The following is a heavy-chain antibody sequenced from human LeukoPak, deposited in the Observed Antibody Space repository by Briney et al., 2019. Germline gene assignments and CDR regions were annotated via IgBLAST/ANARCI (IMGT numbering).Heavy chain of an antibody. CDR2: ISGSGGST. CDR1: GFTFSSYA. J-gene: IGHJ6*02. V-gene: IGHV3-23*01. Sequence: GGSLRLSCAASGFTFSSYAMSWVRQAPGKGLEWVSAISGSGGSTYYADSVKGRFTISRDNSKNTLYLQMNSLRAEDTAVYYCAKDCSPYYYYGMDVWGQGTTVTVSS. CDR3: AKDCSPYYYYGMDV. D-gene: IGHD6-13*01.